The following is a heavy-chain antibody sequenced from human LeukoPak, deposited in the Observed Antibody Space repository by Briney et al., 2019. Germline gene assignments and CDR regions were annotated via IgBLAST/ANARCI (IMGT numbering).Heavy chain of an antibody. CDR1: GDSFSSNSAA. D-gene: IGHD3-22*01. CDR2: TYYRSKWYN. CDR3: ARDRDDSSGYYSYFDY. Sequence: SQTLSLTCAISGDSFSSNSAAWDWLRQSPSRGLEWLGRTYYRSKWYNDYAVSVKSRITINPDTSKNQFSLQLNSVTPEDTAVYYCARDRDDSSGYYSYFDYWGQGTLVTVSS. J-gene: IGHJ4*02. V-gene: IGHV6-1*01.